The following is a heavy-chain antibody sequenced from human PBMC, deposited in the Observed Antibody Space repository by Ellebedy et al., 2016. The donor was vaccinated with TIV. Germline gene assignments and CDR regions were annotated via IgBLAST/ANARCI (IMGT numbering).Heavy chain of an antibody. V-gene: IGHV3-13*01. Sequence: GGSLRLSCAASGFTFSSYWMHWVRQAPGKGLEWVSAIGTAGDTYYPGSVKGRFTISRENAKNSLYLQMNSLRAGDTAVYYCARDGGGGGWYQYYGMDVWGQGTTVTVSS. CDR1: GFTFSSYW. CDR3: ARDGGGGGWYQYYGMDV. D-gene: IGHD6-19*01. J-gene: IGHJ6*02. CDR2: IGTAGDT.